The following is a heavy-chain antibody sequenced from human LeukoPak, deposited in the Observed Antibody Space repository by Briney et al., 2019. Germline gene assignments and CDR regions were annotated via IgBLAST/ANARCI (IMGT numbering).Heavy chain of an antibody. CDR2: IYHSGST. D-gene: IGHD4-11*01. CDR3: ARGPGGTTNLTRGYFDY. V-gene: IGHV4-30-2*01. J-gene: IGHJ4*02. Sequence: SQTLSLTCAVSGGSISSGGYSWSWIRQRPGKGLEWIGYIYHSGSTYYNPSLKSRVTISVDMSKNQFSLKLSSVTAADTAVYYCARGPGGTTNLTRGYFDYWGQGTLVTVSS. CDR1: GGSISSGGYS.